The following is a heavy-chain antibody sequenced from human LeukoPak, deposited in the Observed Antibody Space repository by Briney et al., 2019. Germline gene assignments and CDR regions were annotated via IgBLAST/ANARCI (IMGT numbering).Heavy chain of an antibody. CDR3: AQGTPTGYGTSWFDY. CDR2: ITGSGGNT. Sequence: PGGSLRLSCAASGFTFSSYAMSWVRQAPGKGLEWVSLITGSGGNTYSADSVKGRFTISRDNSKNTLYLQMSSLRAEDTAIYYFAQGTPTGYGTSWFDYWGQGTLVTVSS. CDR1: GFTFSSYA. J-gene: IGHJ4*02. D-gene: IGHD6-13*01. V-gene: IGHV3-23*01.